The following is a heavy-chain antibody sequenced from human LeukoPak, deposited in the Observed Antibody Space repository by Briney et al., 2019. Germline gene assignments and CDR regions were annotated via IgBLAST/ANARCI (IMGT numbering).Heavy chain of an antibody. CDR2: ISGSGGST. J-gene: IGHJ4*02. D-gene: IGHD2-2*01. CDR1: GFTFSSYA. CDR3: AKDRNIVVVPAATDY. V-gene: IGHV3-23*01. Sequence: GGSLRLSCAASGFTFSSYAMSWVRQAPGKGLEWVSAISGSGGSTYYADSVKGRFTISRDNSKNTLYLQMNSLRAEDTAVYCCAKDRNIVVVPAATDYWGQGTLVTVSS.